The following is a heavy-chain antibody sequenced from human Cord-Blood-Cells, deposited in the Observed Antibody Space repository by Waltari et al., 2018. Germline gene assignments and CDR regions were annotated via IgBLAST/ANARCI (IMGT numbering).Heavy chain of an antibody. D-gene: IGHD3-16*01. Sequence: QVQLVHSGAEVTKPWSSVKVYCKASAATFSSYAIRWVRMAPGQGLEWMGGIIPIFGTANYAQKFQGRVTITADKSTSTAYMELSSLRSEDTAVYYCARGSSPMGLIEPFDYWGQGTLVTVSS. CDR3: ARGSSPMGLIEPFDY. CDR2: IIPIFGTA. CDR1: AATFSSYA. V-gene: IGHV1-69*06. J-gene: IGHJ4*02.